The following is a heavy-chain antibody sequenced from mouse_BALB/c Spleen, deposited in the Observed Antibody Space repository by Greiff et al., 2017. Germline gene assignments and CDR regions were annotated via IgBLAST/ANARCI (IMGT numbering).Heavy chain of an antibody. D-gene: IGHD2-4*01. CDR3: NAFDYGGYWYFDV. J-gene: IGHJ1*01. Sequence: VQLQQSGAELVRSGASVKLSCTASGFNIKDYYMHWVKQRPEQGLEWIGWIDPENGDTEYAPKFQGKATMTADTSSNTAYLQLSSLTSEDTAVYYCNAFDYGGYWYFDVWGAGTTVTVSS. CDR2: IDPENGDT. V-gene: IGHV14-4*02. CDR1: GFNIKDYY.